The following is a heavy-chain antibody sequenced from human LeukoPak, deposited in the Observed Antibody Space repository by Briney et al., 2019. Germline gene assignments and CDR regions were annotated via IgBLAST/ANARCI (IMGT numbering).Heavy chain of an antibody. V-gene: IGHV4-38-2*01. D-gene: IGHD3-22*01. CDR3: ARQTVTRIVVVMDFDY. J-gene: IGHJ4*02. Sequence: PSETLSLTCAVSGYSISSGYYWGWIRQPPGKGLEWIGSIYHSGSTYYNPSLKSRVTISVDTSKNQFSLKLSSVTAADTAVYYCARQTVTRIVVVMDFDYWGQGTLVTVSS. CDR2: IYHSGST. CDR1: GYSISSGYY.